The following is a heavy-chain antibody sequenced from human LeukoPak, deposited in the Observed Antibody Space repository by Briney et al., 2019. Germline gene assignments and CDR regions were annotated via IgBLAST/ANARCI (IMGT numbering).Heavy chain of an antibody. CDR2: MNPNSGNK. V-gene: IGHV1-8*01. Sequence: ASVKVSCKASGYTFTSYDINWVRQATGQGLEWMGWMNPNSGNKGYAQKFQGRVTMTRNTSISTAYMELSSLRSEDTAVYYCARGPPYCGGDCHFFDYWGQGTLVTVSS. J-gene: IGHJ4*02. CDR1: GYTFTSYD. CDR3: ARGPPYCGGDCHFFDY. D-gene: IGHD2-21*02.